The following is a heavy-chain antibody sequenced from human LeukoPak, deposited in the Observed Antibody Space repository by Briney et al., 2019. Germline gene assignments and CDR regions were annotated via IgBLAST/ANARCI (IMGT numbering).Heavy chain of an antibody. V-gene: IGHV1-18*01. J-gene: IGHJ4*02. CDR1: GYTFTSYG. CDR2: ISAYNGNT. CDR3: ARDSERWLRSRAFDY. Sequence: ASVTVSCKASGYTFTSYGISWVRQAPGQGLEWMGWISAYNGNTNYAQKLQGRVTMTTDTSTSTAYMELRSLRSDDTAVYYCARDSERWLRSRAFDYWGQGTLVTVSS. D-gene: IGHD5-12*01.